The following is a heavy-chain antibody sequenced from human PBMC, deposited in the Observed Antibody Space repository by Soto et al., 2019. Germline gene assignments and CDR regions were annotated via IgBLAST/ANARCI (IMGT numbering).Heavy chain of an antibody. V-gene: IGHV3-23*01. CDR3: AKGSHYDILTAYHAFDY. CDR1: GFTFSSYA. J-gene: IGHJ4*02. CDR2: ISGSGGST. Sequence: GGSLRLSCAASGFTFSSYAMSWVRQAPGKGLEWVSAISGSGGSTYYADSVKGRLTISRDNSKNTLYLQMNSLRAEDTALYYCAKGSHYDILTAYHAFDYWGPGTLVTVSS. D-gene: IGHD3-9*01.